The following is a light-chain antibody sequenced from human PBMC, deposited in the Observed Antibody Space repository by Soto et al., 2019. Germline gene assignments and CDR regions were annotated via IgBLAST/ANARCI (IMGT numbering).Light chain of an antibody. CDR2: DVS. CDR1: NSDVGAYNY. CDR3: SSYTSSSTRV. J-gene: IGLJ1*01. V-gene: IGLV2-11*01. Sequence: QSALTQPRSVSGSPGQSVTTSCTGTNSDVGAYNYVSWYQQHPGKAPKLMLYDVSRRPSGVPDRFSGSKSGNTASLTISGLQAEDEADYYCSSYTSSSTRVFGTGTKVTVL.